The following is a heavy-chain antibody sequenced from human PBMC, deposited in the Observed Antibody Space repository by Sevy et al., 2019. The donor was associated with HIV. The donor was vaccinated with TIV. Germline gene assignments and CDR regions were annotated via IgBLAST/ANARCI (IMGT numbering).Heavy chain of an antibody. J-gene: IGHJ4*02. D-gene: IGHD6-13*01. CDR2: IIPMFGTA. V-gene: IGHV1-69*13. CDR3: AKSISWYASFDS. Sequence: ASVKGSCKASGRTFSNYAISWVRQAPGQGLEWMGGIIPMFGTANYVQKFQGRVTITADESTSTAYMELSSLRSEDTAVYYCAKSISWYASFDSWGQGTLVTVSS. CDR1: GRTFSNYA.